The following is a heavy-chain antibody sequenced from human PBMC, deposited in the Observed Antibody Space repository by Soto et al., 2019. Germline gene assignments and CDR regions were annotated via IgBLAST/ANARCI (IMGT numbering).Heavy chain of an antibody. V-gene: IGHV4-59*08. Sequence: SETLSLTCTVSGGSISSYYWSWIRQPPGKGLEWIGYIYYSGSTNYNPSLKSRVTISVDTSKNQFSLKLSSVTAADTAVYYCARRFDLSTGDNWFDPWGQGTLVTVSS. J-gene: IGHJ5*02. D-gene: IGHD3-10*01. CDR2: IYYSGST. CDR1: GGSISSYY. CDR3: ARRFDLSTGDNWFDP.